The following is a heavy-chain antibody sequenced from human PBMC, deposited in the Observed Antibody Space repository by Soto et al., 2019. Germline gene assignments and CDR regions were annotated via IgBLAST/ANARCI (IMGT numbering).Heavy chain of an antibody. J-gene: IGHJ6*03. D-gene: IGHD3-16*01. CDR1: GYTLTELS. V-gene: IGHV1-24*01. CDR2: FDPEDGET. Sequence: ASVKVSCKVSGYTLTELSMHWVRQAPGKGLEWMGGFDPEDGETIYAQKFQGRVTMTEDTSTDTAYMELSSLRSEDTAVYYCASWGSYSYYMDVWGKGTTVTVSS. CDR3: ASWGSYSYYMDV.